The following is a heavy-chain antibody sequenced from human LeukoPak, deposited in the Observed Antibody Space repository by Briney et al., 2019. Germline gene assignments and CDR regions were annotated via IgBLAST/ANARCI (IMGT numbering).Heavy chain of an antibody. CDR3: ARVDGDFWSAVLPDY. V-gene: IGHV4-39*07. CDR1: GGSISSSSYY. Sequence: SETLSLTCTVSGGSISSSSYYWGWIRQPPGKGLEWIGSIYYSGSTYYNPSLKSRVTISVDTSKNQFSLKLSSVTAADTAVYYCARVDGDFWSAVLPDYWGQGTLVTVSS. J-gene: IGHJ4*02. CDR2: IYYSGST. D-gene: IGHD3-3*01.